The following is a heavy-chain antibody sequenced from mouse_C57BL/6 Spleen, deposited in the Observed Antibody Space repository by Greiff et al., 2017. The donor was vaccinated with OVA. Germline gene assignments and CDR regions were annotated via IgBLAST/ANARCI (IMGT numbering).Heavy chain of an antibody. CDR3: ARRDGSSFWYFDV. D-gene: IGHD1-1*01. V-gene: IGHV5-9*01. CDR1: GFTFSSYT. CDR2: ISGGGGNT. Sequence: EVNVVESGGGLVKPGGSLKLSCAASGFTFSSYTMSWVRQTPEKRLEWVATISGGGGNTYYPDSVKGRFTISRDNAKNTLYLQMSSLRSEDTALYYCARRDGSSFWYFDVWGTGTTVTVSS. J-gene: IGHJ1*03.